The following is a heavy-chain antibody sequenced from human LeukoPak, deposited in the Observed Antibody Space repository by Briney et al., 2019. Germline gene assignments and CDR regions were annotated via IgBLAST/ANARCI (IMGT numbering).Heavy chain of an antibody. D-gene: IGHD4-17*01. Sequence: GGSLRLSCAASGFTFSTYWMNWVRQAPGKGLEWVANIKQDGSEKYYVDSVKGRFTISRDNAKNSLYPQMNSLRAEDTAVYFCARGQTTMTNWGQGTLVTVSS. J-gene: IGHJ4*02. CDR2: IKQDGSEK. CDR3: ARGQTTMTN. V-gene: IGHV3-7*03. CDR1: GFTFSTYW.